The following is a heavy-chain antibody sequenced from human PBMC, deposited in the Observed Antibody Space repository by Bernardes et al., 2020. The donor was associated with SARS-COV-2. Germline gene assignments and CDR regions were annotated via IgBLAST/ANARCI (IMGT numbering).Heavy chain of an antibody. J-gene: IGHJ4*02. CDR3: AKPLTHPIVVVITTLLLDS. CDR1: GFTFSSYA. D-gene: IGHD3-22*01. CDR2: ISGSDAIT. Sequence: GGSLRLSRAASGFTFSSYAMSWVRQAPGKGLEWVSSISGSDAITYYADSVKGRFTISRDNSKSTLYLQMNNLRVEDTAVYYCAKPLTHPIVVVITTLLLDSWGQGTLVTVSS. V-gene: IGHV3-23*01.